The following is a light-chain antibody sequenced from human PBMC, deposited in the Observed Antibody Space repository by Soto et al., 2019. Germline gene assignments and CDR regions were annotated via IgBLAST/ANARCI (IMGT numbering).Light chain of an antibody. CDR2: EVS. CDR1: SSDVGSYNY. J-gene: IGLJ1*01. CDR3: SSYTSSSTPYV. Sequence: QSVLTQPASVSGSPGQSITISCTGTSSDVGSYNYVSWYQQHPGKAPKLMIYEVSNRPSGLSNRFSGSKSGNTASLTISGLQAEDEADYYCSSYTSSSTPYVFGTGTKVTVL. V-gene: IGLV2-14*01.